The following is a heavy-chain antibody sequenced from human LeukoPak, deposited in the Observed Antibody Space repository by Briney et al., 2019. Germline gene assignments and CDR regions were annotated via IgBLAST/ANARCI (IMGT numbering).Heavy chain of an antibody. Sequence: SETLSLTCTVSGGSICSGSYYWSWSRQPAGKGLEWIGRIYTSGSTNYNPSLKSRVTISVDTSKNQFSLKLSSVTAADTAVYYCARTITINFDYWGQGTLVTVSS. CDR1: GGSICSGSYY. CDR2: IYTSGST. J-gene: IGHJ4*02. CDR3: ARTITINFDY. V-gene: IGHV4-61*02. D-gene: IGHD3-3*01.